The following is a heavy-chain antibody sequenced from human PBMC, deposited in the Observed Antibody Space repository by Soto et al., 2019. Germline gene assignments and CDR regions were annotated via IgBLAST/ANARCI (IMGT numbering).Heavy chain of an antibody. Sequence: QVQLVQSGAEVKKPGSSVKVSCKASGGTFSSYTISWVRQAPGQGLEWMGRIIPILGIANYAQKFQGRVTITADKSTSTAYRELSSLRSEDTAVYYCARDPEGTQYGMDVWGQGTTVTVSS. V-gene: IGHV1-69*08. D-gene: IGHD1-1*01. CDR2: IIPILGIA. CDR3: ARDPEGTQYGMDV. CDR1: GGTFSSYT. J-gene: IGHJ6*02.